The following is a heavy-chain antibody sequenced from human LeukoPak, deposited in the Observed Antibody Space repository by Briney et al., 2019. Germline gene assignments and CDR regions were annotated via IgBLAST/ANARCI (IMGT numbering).Heavy chain of an antibody. CDR1: GGSINNYF. CDR3: AREGSDTSGYIDY. V-gene: IGHV4-59*13. D-gene: IGHD3-22*01. CDR2: IYYNGST. J-gene: IGHJ4*02. Sequence: KPSDTLSLTRTVSGGSINNYFWSCIRQPPGKGREWIGYIYYNGSTNYNPSLKSRVTISVDTSKNQCSLRMNSVTAADTAVYYCAREGSDTSGYIDYWGQGTLLTVSS.